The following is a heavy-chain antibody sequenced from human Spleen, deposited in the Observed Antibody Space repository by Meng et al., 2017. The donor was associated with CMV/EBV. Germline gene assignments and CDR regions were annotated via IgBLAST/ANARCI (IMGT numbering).Heavy chain of an antibody. Sequence: GGPLRLSCATSGFTFSSYWMHWVRQAPGKGLVWVSRINSDGSSTSYADSVKGRFTISRDNAKNTLYLQMNSLRAEDTAVYYCARDPNSSSDDDYWGQGTLVTVSS. V-gene: IGHV3-74*01. D-gene: IGHD6-13*01. J-gene: IGHJ4*02. CDR3: ARDPNSSSDDDY. CDR1: GFTFSSYW. CDR2: INSDGSST.